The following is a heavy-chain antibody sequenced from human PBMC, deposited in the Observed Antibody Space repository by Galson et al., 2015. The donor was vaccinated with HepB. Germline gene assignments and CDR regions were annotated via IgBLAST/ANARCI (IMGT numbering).Heavy chain of an antibody. CDR2: TYYRSKWYN. D-gene: IGHD6-19*01. Sequence: CAISGDSVSSNSAAWNWIRQSPSRGLEWLGRTYYRSKWYNDYAVSVKSRITINPDTSKSQFSLQLNSVTPEGTAVYYCARGVEWLVVFDYWGQGTLVTVSS. CDR1: GDSVSSNSAA. J-gene: IGHJ4*02. V-gene: IGHV6-1*01. CDR3: ARGVEWLVVFDY.